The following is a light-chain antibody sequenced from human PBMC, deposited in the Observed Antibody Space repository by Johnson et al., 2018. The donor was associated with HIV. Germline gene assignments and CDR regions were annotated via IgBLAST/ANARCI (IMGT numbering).Light chain of an antibody. CDR1: SSNIGNNF. CDR3: GTWDSSLSAGV. V-gene: IGLV1-51*01. J-gene: IGLJ1*01. Sequence: QSVLTQPPSVSAAPGQKVTISCSGSSSNIGNNFVSWYQQLPGTAPKLLIYDNYKRPSGIPDRISGSKSGTSATLGITGLQTGDEADYYCGTWDSSLSAGVFGTGTKVTVL. CDR2: DNY.